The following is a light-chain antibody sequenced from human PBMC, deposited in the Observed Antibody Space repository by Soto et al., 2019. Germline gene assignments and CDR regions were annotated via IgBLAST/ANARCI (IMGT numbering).Light chain of an antibody. CDR1: SSDVGGYNY. J-gene: IGLJ1*01. CDR2: EVS. V-gene: IGLV2-14*01. Sequence: QSVLTQPASVSGSPGQSITISCTGTSSDVGGYNYVSWYQQHPGKAPKLMIYEVSNRPSGVSNRFSGSKSGNTASLTISGLQAEDEADYYCSSYTSSSTRVLGTGIKVAVL. CDR3: SSYTSSSTRV.